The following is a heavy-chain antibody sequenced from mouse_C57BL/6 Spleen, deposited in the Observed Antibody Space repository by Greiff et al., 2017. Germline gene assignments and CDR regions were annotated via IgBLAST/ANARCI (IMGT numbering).Heavy chain of an antibody. V-gene: IGHV1-52*01. CDR1: GYTFTSYW. Sequence: QVQLKQPGAELVRPGSSVKLSCKASGYTFTSYWMHWVKQRPIQGLEGIGNIDPSDSETHYNQKFKDKATLTVDKSSSTAYMQLSSLTSEDSAVYYCAAPYYGSSCAMDDWGKGTSVTVSS. J-gene: IGHJ4*01. D-gene: IGHD1-1*01. CDR3: AAPYYGSSCAMDD. CDR2: IDPSDSET.